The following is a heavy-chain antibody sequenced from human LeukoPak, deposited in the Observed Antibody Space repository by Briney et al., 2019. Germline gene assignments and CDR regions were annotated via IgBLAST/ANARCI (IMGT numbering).Heavy chain of an antibody. V-gene: IGHV5-51*01. D-gene: IGHD3-10*01. CDR2: IYPGDTDT. CDR3: ARQFYGSGSYYNVPFDY. J-gene: IGHJ4*02. CDR1: GSRFTSYW. Sequence: GAPLKISSKGSGSRFTSYWIGWVRRLPGKGLEWMGIIYPGDTDTRYSPSYQGQVTISADKSISTAYLQWSSLKASDTAMYYCARQFYGSGSYYNVPFDYWGQGTLVTVSS.